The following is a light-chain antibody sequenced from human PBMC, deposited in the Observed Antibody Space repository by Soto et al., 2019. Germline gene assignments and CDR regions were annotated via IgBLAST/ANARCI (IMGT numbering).Light chain of an antibody. CDR3: RSYTRSSPGV. CDR2: DVS. J-gene: IGLJ2*01. V-gene: IGLV2-14*01. CDR1: SSDVGGYNY. Sequence: QSALTQPASVSGSPGQSITISCTGTSSDVGGYNYVSWYQQHPGKAPKLMIYDVSNRPSGVSNRFSGSKSGNTASLPISGLQAEDEADYYCRSYTRSSPGVFGGGTKLTVL.